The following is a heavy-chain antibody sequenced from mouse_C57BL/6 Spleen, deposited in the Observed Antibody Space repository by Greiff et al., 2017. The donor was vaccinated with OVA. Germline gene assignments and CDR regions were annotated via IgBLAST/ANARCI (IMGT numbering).Heavy chain of an antibody. CDR1: GFTFSDYG. D-gene: IGHD4-1*02. V-gene: IGHV5-17*01. CDR3: AQLSWFAY. J-gene: IGHJ3*01. CDR2: ISSGSSTI. Sequence: EVQLQQSGGNLAKPGGSLKLSCAASGFTFSDYGMHWVRQAPEKGLEWVAYISSGSSTIYYADTVKGRFTISRDNAKNTLFLQMTSLRSEDTAMYYCAQLSWFAYWGQGTLVTVSA.